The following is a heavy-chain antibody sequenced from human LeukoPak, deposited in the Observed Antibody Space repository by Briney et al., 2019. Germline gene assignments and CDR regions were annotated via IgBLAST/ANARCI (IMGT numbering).Heavy chain of an antibody. CDR3: ARGQKDNWNTNFDY. V-gene: IGHV4-30-4*07. CDR2: IYYSGST. J-gene: IGHJ4*02. D-gene: IGHD1/OR15-1a*01. Sequence: PSETLSLTCAVSGGSISSGGYSWSWIRQPPGKGLEWIGYIYYSGSTYYNPSLKSRVTISVDTSKNQFSLKLSSVTAADTAVYYCARGQKDNWNTNFDYWGQGTLVTVSS. CDR1: GGSISSGGYS.